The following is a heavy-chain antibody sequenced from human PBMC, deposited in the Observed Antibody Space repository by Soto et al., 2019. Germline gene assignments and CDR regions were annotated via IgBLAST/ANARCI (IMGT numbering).Heavy chain of an antibody. V-gene: IGHV4-59*08. CDR3: ARRYGVYFDY. Sequence: ETLSLTCTVSGGSISYYYWSWIRQPPGKGLEWIGYIYYSGSTNYNPSLKSRVTISVDTSKNQFSLKLSSVTAADTAVYYCARRYGVYFDYWGQGTLVTV. J-gene: IGHJ4*02. D-gene: IGHD4-17*01. CDR1: GGSISYYY. CDR2: IYYSGST.